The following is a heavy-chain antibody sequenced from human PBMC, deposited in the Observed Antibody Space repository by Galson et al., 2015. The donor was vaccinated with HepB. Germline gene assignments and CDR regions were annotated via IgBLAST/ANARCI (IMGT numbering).Heavy chain of an antibody. Sequence: SLRLSCAASGXXFSXYWTTXVRQAXXGGLELLANINQDGSEKYYVDSVXGGSTIPRDNAKNSLYLQMSSLRAEDTAVYYCVCSSGSYSDYYYYGMDVWGQRTTXTVS. D-gene: IGHD1-26*01. J-gene: IGHJ6*02. V-gene: IGHV3-7*01. CDR1: GXXFSXYW. CDR3: VCSSGSYSDYYYYGMDV. CDR2: INQDGSEK.